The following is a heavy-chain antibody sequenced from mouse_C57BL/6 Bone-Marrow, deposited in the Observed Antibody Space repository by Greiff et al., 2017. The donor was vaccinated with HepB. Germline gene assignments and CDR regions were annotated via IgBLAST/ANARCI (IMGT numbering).Heavy chain of an antibody. CDR2: IDPSDSET. CDR1: GYTFTSYW. Sequence: QVQLKQPGAELVRPGSSVKLSCKASGYTFTSYWMHWVKQRPIQGLEWIGNIDPSDSETHYNQKFKDKATLTVDKSSSTAYMQLSSLTSEDSAVYYCARRDGYYYYFDYWGQGTTLTVSS. V-gene: IGHV1-52*01. CDR3: ARRDGYYYYFDY. D-gene: IGHD2-3*01. J-gene: IGHJ2*01.